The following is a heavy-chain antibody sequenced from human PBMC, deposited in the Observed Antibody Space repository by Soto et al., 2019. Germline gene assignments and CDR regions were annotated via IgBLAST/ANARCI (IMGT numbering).Heavy chain of an antibody. CDR2: IYYSGST. CDR3: ARGIARDDFWSGYYTGTGPRTENWFDP. D-gene: IGHD3-3*01. Sequence: PSETLSLTCTVSGGSISSGGYYWIWIRQHPGKGLEWIGYIYYSGSTYYNPSLKSRVTISVDTSKNQFSLKLSSVTAADTAVYYCARGIARDDFWSGYYTGTGPRTENWFDPWGQGTLVTVSS. V-gene: IGHV4-31*03. CDR1: GGSISSGGYY. J-gene: IGHJ5*02.